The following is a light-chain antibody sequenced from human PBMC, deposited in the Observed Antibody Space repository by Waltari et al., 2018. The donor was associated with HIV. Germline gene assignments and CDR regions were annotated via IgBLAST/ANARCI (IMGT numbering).Light chain of an antibody. CDR3: QQAFSFPHT. V-gene: IGKV1-12*01. CDR1: QSIGDV. J-gene: IGKJ4*01. CDR2: SAS. Sequence: IQMTQSPSYVSASLGQTVSIPCRADQSIGDVLAWYQQRPGGAPRLLFCSASRRDNVVPAKFFAFGSETDFTLTITGLQSEDFVTYYCQQAFSFPHTFGGGTKV.